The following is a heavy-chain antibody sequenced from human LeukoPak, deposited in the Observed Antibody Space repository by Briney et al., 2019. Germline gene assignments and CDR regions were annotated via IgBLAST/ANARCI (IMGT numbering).Heavy chain of an antibody. CDR3: AKSNGYGLVDI. J-gene: IGHJ3*02. CDR2: INHSGST. V-gene: IGHV4-34*01. D-gene: IGHD3-10*01. CDR1: GGSFSGYY. Sequence: SETLSLTCAVYGGSFSGYYWSWIRQPPGKGLEWIGEINHSGSTNYNPSPKSRVTISVDTSKNQFSLKLSSVTAADTAVYYCAKSNGYGLVDIWGQGTMVTVSS.